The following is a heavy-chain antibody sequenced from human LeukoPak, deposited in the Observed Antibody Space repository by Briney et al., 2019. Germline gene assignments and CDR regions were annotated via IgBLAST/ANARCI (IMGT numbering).Heavy chain of an antibody. CDR2: IYHSGST. CDR3: ARDRSGYFYAMDV. CDR1: GGSISSGGYS. D-gene: IGHD6-25*01. J-gene: IGHJ6*02. Sequence: SETLSLTCAVSGGSISSGGYSWSWIRQPPGKGLEWIGYIYHSGSTNYNPSLKSRVTISVDTSKNQYSLKLSSVTAADTAVYYCARDRSGYFYAMDVWGQGTTVTVSS. V-gene: IGHV4-61*08.